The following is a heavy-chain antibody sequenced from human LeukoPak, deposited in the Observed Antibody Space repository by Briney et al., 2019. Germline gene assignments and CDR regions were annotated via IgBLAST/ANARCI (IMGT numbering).Heavy chain of an antibody. Sequence: TSQTLSLTCAVSGGSISSGGYSWSWIRQPPGKGLEWIGYIYHSGGTYYNPSLKSRVTISVDRSKNQFSLKLSSVTAADTAVYYCARVATGFDPWGQGTLVTVSS. CDR3: ARVATGFDP. CDR1: GGSISSGGYS. CDR2: IYHSGGT. D-gene: IGHD1-26*01. J-gene: IGHJ5*02. V-gene: IGHV4-30-2*01.